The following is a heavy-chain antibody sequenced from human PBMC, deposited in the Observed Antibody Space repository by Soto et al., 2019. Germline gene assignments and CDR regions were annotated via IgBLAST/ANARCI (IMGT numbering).Heavy chain of an antibody. CDR3: ARETPRGGEQQLVDYYYYYGMDV. V-gene: IGHV3-30-3*01. J-gene: IGHJ6*02. D-gene: IGHD6-13*01. Sequence: PGGSLRLSCAASGFTFSSYAMHWVRQAPGKGLEWVAVISYDGSNKYYADSVKGRFTISRDNSKNTLYLQMNSLRAEDTAVYYCARETPRGGEQQLVDYYYYYGMDVWGQGTTVTVSS. CDR2: ISYDGSNK. CDR1: GFTFSSYA.